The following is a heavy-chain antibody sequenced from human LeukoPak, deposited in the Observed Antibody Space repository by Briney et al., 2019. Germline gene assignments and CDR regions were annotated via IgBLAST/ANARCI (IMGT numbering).Heavy chain of an antibody. V-gene: IGHV1-2*02. CDR2: INPNSGGT. J-gene: IGHJ5*02. Sequence: ASVKVSCKASGYTFTGCYMHWVRQAPGQGLEWMGWINPNSGGTNYAQKFQGRVTMTRDTSISTAYMELSRLRSDDTAVYYCARARRYSYGYLHWFDPWGQGTLVTVSS. CDR1: GYTFTGCY. CDR3: ARARRYSYGYLHWFDP. D-gene: IGHD5-18*01.